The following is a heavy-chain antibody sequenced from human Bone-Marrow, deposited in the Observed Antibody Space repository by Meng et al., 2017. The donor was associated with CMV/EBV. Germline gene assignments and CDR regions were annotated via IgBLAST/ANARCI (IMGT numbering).Heavy chain of an antibody. V-gene: IGHV4-39*01. J-gene: IGHJ4*02. CDR1: DGSTSSSSYY. Sequence: GSLRPSCTVADGSTSSSSYYWGWIRQPPGKGLEWIGSIYYSGSTYYNPSPKSRVAISVATSQNPCSLKLSSLTTADTAVYYWARRRSTSCFDYWGQGTLVTVSS. D-gene: IGHD2-2*01. CDR3: ARRRSTSCFDY. CDR2: IYYSGST.